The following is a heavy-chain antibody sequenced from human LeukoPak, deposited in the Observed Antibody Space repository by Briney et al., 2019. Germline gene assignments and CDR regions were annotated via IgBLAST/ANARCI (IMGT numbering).Heavy chain of an antibody. Sequence: PSETLSLTCGVYGGXFSGYYCSWIRQPPGKGLEWIGEINHSGSTNYNPSLKSRVTISVDTSKNQFSLKLSSVTAADTAVYYCASFGYDSSPWGMDYWGQGTLVTVSS. CDR3: ASFGYDSSPWGMDY. CDR1: GGXFSGYY. D-gene: IGHD3-22*01. V-gene: IGHV4-34*01. CDR2: INHSGST. J-gene: IGHJ4*02.